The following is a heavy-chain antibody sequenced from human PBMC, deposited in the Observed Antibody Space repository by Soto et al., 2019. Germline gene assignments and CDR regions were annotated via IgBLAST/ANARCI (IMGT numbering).Heavy chain of an antibody. CDR1: GGSFSGYY. CDR2: INHSGST. CDR3: ARAYGSGSYFLRLARPLNAFSY. D-gene: IGHD3-10*01. Sequence: PSETLSLTCAVYGGSFSGYYWSWIRQPPGKGLEWIGEINHSGSTNYNPSLKSRVTISVDTSKNQFSLKLSSVTAADTAVYYCARAYGSGSYFLRLARPLNAFSYCGQGSLVPVSS. J-gene: IGHJ1*01. V-gene: IGHV4-34*01.